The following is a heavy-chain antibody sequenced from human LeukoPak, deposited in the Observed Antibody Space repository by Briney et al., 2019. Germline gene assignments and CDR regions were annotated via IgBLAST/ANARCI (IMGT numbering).Heavy chain of an antibody. CDR2: MNPNSGNT. D-gene: IGHD1-26*01. J-gene: IGHJ4*02. Sequence: ASVKVSCKASGYTFTSYDINWVRQATRQGLEWMGWMNPNSGNTGYAQKFQGRVTMTRNTSISTAYMELSSLRSEDTAVYYCARGDVGATIFHYWGQGTLVTVSS. CDR1: GYTFTSYD. V-gene: IGHV1-8*01. CDR3: ARGDVGATIFHY.